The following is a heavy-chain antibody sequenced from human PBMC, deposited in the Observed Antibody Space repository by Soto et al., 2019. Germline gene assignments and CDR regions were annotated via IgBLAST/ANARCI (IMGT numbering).Heavy chain of an antibody. V-gene: IGHV4-34*01. CDR3: ASKVYCSGGSCYSSPFDY. J-gene: IGHJ4*02. CDR2: INHSGST. D-gene: IGHD2-15*01. CDR1: GGSFSGYY. Sequence: SETLSLTCAVYGGSFSGYYWSWIRQPPGKGLEWIGEINHSGSTNYNPSLKSRVTISVDTSKNQFSLKLSSVTAADTAVYYCASKVYCSGGSCYSSPFDYWGQGTLVTVSS.